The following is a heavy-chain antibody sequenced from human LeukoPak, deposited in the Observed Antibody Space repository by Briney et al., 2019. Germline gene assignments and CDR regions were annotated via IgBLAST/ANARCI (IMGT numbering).Heavy chain of an antibody. Sequence: GASVKVSCKASGATFTTYAIIWVRQAPGQGLEWMGGIIPVFGTANYAQRFQGRVTITTDESTSTAYMELRSLRSDDTAVYYCAREAGGDDSSGYYPNPVDYWGQGTLVTVSS. CDR2: IIPVFGTA. V-gene: IGHV1-69*05. D-gene: IGHD3-22*01. CDR1: GATFTTYA. J-gene: IGHJ4*02. CDR3: AREAGGDDSSGYYPNPVDY.